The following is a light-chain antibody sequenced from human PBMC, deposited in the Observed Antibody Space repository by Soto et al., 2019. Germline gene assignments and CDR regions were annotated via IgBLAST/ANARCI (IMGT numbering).Light chain of an antibody. CDR2: VEGSGNY. CDR3: DTWDTNTQV. CDR1: SGHSSYI. J-gene: IGLJ2*01. V-gene: IGLV4-60*03. Sequence: QSVLTQSSSASASLGSSVKLTCTLSSGHSSYIIAWHQQQTGKAPRFLMTVEGSGNYNKGSGVPDRVSGSSAGADRYLIISNLQSEDEATYYCDTWDTNTQVFGGGTKLTVL.